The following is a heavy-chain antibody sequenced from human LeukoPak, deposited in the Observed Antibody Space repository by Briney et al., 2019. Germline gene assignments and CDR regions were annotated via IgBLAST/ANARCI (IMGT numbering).Heavy chain of an antibody. CDR1: GFTFDDYA. V-gene: IGHV3-9*01. D-gene: IGHD5-18*01. CDR3: AKDIGYSYGYYFDY. J-gene: IGHJ4*02. CDR2: ISWNSGSI. Sequence: GGSLRLSCAASGFTFDDYAMHWVRQAPGKGLEWVSGISWNSGSIGYADSVKGRFTISRDNAKNSLYLQMNSLRAEDTALYYCAKDIGYSYGYYFDYWGQGTLVTVSS.